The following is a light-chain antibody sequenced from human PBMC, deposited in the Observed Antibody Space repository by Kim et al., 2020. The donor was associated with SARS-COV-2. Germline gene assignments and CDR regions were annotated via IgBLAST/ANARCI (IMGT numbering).Light chain of an antibody. CDR1: QSVSSSY. Sequence: EIVMAQSPGTLSLSPGERATLSCRASQSVSSSYLAWYQQKPGQAPRLLIYGASSMATGIPDRFSGSGSGTDFTLSISRLEPEDFAVYYCQQYGSSPPYGFGQGTKLEI. CDR2: GAS. J-gene: IGKJ2*03. V-gene: IGKV3-20*01. CDR3: QQYGSSPPYG.